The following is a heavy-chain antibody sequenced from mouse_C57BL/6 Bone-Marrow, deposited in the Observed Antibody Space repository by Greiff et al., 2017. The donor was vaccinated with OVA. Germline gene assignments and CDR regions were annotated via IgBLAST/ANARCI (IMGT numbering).Heavy chain of an antibody. CDR3: ARYSIYYYGSNLYY. CDR2: IYPGDGDT. Sequence: QVTLKVSGPELVKPGASVKISCKASGYAFSSSWMNWVKQRPGKGLEWIGRIYPGDGDTNYNGKFKGKATLTADKSSSTAYMQLSSLTSEDSAVYFCARYSIYYYGSNLYYWGQGTTLTVSS. J-gene: IGHJ2*01. V-gene: IGHV1-82*01. D-gene: IGHD1-1*01. CDR1: GYAFSSSW.